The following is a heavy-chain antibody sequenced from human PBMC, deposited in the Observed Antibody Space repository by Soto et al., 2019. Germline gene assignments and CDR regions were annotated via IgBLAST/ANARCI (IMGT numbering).Heavy chain of an antibody. D-gene: IGHD1-1*01. Sequence: QVHLVQSGAEVKKPGASVKVSCKGSGYGFTTYGITWVRQAPGQGLEWMAWISAHNGNTNYAQKGQGRVTVTRDTSTSTAYMELRRLRYDDTAVYYWARGRYGDYWGQGALVTVSS. CDR3: ARGRYGDY. V-gene: IGHV1-18*01. CDR2: ISAHNGNT. CDR1: GYGFTTYG. J-gene: IGHJ4*02.